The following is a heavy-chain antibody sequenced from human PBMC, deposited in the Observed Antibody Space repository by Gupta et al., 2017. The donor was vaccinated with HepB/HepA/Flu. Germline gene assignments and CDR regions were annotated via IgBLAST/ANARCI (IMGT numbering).Heavy chain of an antibody. CDR1: GGSISSGGYY. CDR3: ARGQGGSGYYESWYFDL. CDR2: IYYSGST. J-gene: IGHJ2*01. Sequence: QVQLQESGPGLVKPSQTLSLTCTVSGGSISSGGYYWSWIRQHPGKGLEWIGYIYYSGSTYYNPSLKSRVTISVDTSKNQFSLKLSSVTAADTAVYYCARGQGGSGYYESWYFDLWGRGTLVTVSS. V-gene: IGHV4-31*03. D-gene: IGHD3-22*01.